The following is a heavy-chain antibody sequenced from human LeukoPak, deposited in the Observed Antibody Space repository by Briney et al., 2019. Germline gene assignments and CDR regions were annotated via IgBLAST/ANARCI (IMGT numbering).Heavy chain of an antibody. D-gene: IGHD3-10*01. CDR2: IYYSGST. V-gene: IGHV4-59*01. CDR1: GGSISSYY. J-gene: IGHJ2*01. Sequence: SETLSLTCTVSGGSISSYYWSWIRQPPGKGLEWIGYIYYSGSTNYNPSLKSRVTISVDTSKNQFSLKLSSVTAADTAVYYWARTKAGAGGGGYFDLWGRGTLVTVSS. CDR3: ARTKAGAGGGGYFDL.